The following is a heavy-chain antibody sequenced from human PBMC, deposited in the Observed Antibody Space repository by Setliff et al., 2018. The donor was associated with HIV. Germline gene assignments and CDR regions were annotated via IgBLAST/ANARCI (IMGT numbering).Heavy chain of an antibody. D-gene: IGHD2-15*01. J-gene: IGHJ3*02. V-gene: IGHV4-39*01. CDR1: GGSVSTSSYS. CDR3: GRVAGYCAPSRCYGYNAFDI. Sequence: PSETLSLTCTVSGGSVSTSSYSWGWIRQPPEKGLEWIGTIYHTRKTYYNSSLNSRVTIAVDTSKDQFSLNLSTVTAADTAVYYCGRVAGYCAPSRCYGYNAFDIWGPGTMVTVSS. CDR2: IYHTRKT.